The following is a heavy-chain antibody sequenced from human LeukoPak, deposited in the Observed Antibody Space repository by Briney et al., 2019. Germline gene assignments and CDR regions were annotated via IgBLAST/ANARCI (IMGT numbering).Heavy chain of an antibody. CDR2: IYYSGST. V-gene: IGHV4-61*05. D-gene: IGHD3-10*01. CDR3: ARNTYYYGSGTYYFDY. J-gene: IGHJ4*02. CDR1: GGSISGSISSNY. Sequence: MSSETLSLTCTVSGGSISGSISSNYWSWIRQPPGKGLEWIGYIYYSGSTNYNPSLKSRVTISVDTSENQFSLKLTSVTAADTAVYYCARNTYYYGSGTYYFDYWGQGTLVTVSS.